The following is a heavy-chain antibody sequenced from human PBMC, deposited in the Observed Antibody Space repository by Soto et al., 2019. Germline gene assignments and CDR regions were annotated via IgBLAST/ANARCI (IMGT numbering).Heavy chain of an antibody. D-gene: IGHD6-6*01. Sequence: GASVKVSCKASGYTFTSYGISWVRQAPGQGLEWMGWISGYNTNTNYAQKLQGRVTMTTDTSTSTAYMELRSLRSEDTAVYYCAREGEGGSSVAARLSYYYGMDVWGQGTTVTVSS. J-gene: IGHJ6*02. CDR3: AREGEGGSSVAARLSYYYGMDV. CDR1: GYTFTSYG. CDR2: ISGYNTNT. V-gene: IGHV1-18*04.